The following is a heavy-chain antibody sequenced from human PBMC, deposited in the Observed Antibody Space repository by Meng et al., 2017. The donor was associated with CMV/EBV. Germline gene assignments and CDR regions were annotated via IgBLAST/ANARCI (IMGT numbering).Heavy chain of an antibody. D-gene: IGHD2-15*01. V-gene: IGHV1-2*02. CDR3: ARDHLLYPLDY. CDR1: GYTFTGYY. J-gene: IGHJ4*02. CDR2: INPNSGGT. Sequence: ASVTVSCKASGYTFTGYYMHWVRQAPGQGLEWMGWINPNSGGTNYAQKFQGRVTMTRDTSISTAYMELSRLRSDDTAVYCCARDHLLYPLDYWGQGTLVTVSS.